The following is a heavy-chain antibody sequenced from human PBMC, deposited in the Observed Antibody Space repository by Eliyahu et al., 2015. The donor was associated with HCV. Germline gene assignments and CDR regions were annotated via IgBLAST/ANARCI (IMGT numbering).Heavy chain of an antibody. V-gene: IGHV3-7*01. J-gene: IGHJ6*02. CDR2: INQDGSEK. CDR3: ARRNAMDV. CDR1: GFTISTYW. Sequence: EVQVEESGGGLVQPGXXXXLSCXASGFTISTYWITWVRQAPGKGLEWVANINQDGSEKFYVDSVKGRFSISRDNAKNSLYLQLNSLRAEDTSVYYCARRNAMDVWGQGTAVTVSS.